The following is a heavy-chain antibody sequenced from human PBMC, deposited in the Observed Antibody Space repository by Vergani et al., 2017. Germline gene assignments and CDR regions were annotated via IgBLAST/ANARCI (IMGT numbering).Heavy chain of an antibody. Sequence: QVQLQESGPGLVKPSETLSLTCTVSGGSISSYYWSWIRQPPGKGLEWIGYIYYSGSTYYNPSLKSRVTISVDTSKNQFSLKLSSVTAADTAVYYCARQGLYYDFWSGYRGGWFDPWGQGTLVTVSS. J-gene: IGHJ5*02. CDR3: ARQGLYYDFWSGYRGGWFDP. CDR2: IYYSGST. V-gene: IGHV4-59*08. D-gene: IGHD3-3*01. CDR1: GGSISSYY.